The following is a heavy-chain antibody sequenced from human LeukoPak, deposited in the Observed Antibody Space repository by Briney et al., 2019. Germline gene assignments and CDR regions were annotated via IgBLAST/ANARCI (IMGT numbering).Heavy chain of an antibody. J-gene: IGHJ4*02. CDR3: ARVPHAMVRGVIITEFYFDY. V-gene: IGHV3-21*01. D-gene: IGHD3-10*01. CDR1: GLTFRSYS. CDR2: ICSSSNYI. Sequence: GSLRLSFAASGLTFRSYSMNWVRQAPGKGLEWVSFICSSSNYIYYADSVKGRFTISRDNAKNSLYLQMNSLRAEDTAVYYCARVPHAMVRGVIITEFYFDYWGQGTLVTVSS.